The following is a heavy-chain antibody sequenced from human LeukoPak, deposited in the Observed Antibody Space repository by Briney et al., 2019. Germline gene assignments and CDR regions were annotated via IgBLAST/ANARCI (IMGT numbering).Heavy chain of an antibody. CDR2: MNPNSGNT. V-gene: IGHV1-8*01. Sequence: ASVKVSCKASGYTFTSYDINWVRQATGQGLEWMGWMNPNSGNTGYAQKFQGRVTITRNTSINTAYMELSSLRSEDTAVYYCARGSNGVVVITSWFDPWGQGTLVTVSS. J-gene: IGHJ5*02. CDR1: GYTFTSYD. D-gene: IGHD3-22*01. CDR3: ARGSNGVVVITSWFDP.